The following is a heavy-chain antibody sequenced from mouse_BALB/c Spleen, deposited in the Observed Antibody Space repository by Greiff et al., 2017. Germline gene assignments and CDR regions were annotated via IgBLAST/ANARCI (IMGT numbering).Heavy chain of an antibody. CDR1: GYTFTTYP. Sequence: VKLQESGAELVKPGASVKMSCKAFGYTFTTYPIEWMKQNHGKSLEWIGNFHPYNDDTKYNEKFKGKAKLTVEKSSSTVYLELSRLTSDDSAVYYCARVYYYGSPWFAYWGQGTLVTVSA. CDR2: FHPYNDDT. CDR3: ARVYYYGSPWFAY. J-gene: IGHJ3*01. D-gene: IGHD1-1*01. V-gene: IGHV1-47*01.